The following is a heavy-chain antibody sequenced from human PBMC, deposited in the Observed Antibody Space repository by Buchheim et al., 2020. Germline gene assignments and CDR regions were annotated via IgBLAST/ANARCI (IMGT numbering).Heavy chain of an antibody. J-gene: IGHJ4*02. D-gene: IGHD3-22*01. CDR3: AKVEDDSSGYYPYYFDY. V-gene: IGHV3-23*01. Sequence: EVQLLESGGGLVQPGGSLRLSCAASGFTFSSYAMSWVRQAPGKGLEWVSAISGSGGSTYYADSVKGRFTISRDNSQNTLYLPMNSLRAEDTAVYYCAKVEDDSSGYYPYYFDYWDQGTL. CDR2: ISGSGGST. CDR1: GFTFSSYA.